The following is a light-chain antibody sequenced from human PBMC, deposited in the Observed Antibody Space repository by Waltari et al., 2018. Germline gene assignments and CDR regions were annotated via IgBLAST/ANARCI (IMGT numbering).Light chain of an antibody. CDR2: LGS. V-gene: IGKV2-28*01. J-gene: IGKJ2*01. Sequence: DIVMTQSPLSLPVTPGEPASISCRSSQSRLHTNAYNYLDWYLQKPGQSPQLLIYLGSNRASGVPDRFSGSGSGTDFTLKISRVEAEDVGIYYCMQSLQTPYTFGQGTKLEIK. CDR3: MQSLQTPYT. CDR1: QSRLHTNAYNY.